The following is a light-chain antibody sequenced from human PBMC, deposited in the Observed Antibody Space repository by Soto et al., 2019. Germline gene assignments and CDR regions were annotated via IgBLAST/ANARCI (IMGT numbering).Light chain of an antibody. CDR2: GAS. Sequence: DIVLTQSPATLSLSPGERATLSCRASQSISSRKIAWFQQKPGQAPRLLMYGASSRGTGIPDRFSGGGSGTDFTLTISRLEPEDFAVYYCLQYDTSPLTFGGGTKVDIK. V-gene: IGKV3-20*01. J-gene: IGKJ4*01. CDR3: LQYDTSPLT. CDR1: QSISSRK.